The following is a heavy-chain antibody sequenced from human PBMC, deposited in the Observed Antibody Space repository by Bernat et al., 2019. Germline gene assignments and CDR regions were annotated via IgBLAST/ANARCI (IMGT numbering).Heavy chain of an antibody. CDR3: AKENTPRSSTGWPLDY. D-gene: IGHD6-19*01. J-gene: IGHJ4*02. V-gene: IGHV3-30*18. CDR1: GFTFSNYG. Sequence: QVHLVESGGGVVQPGRSLRLSCAASGFTFSNYGMHWVRQAPGRGLEWVTVIAHDGSISHYAESVKGRFTVSRDNSKNTLFLQMNSLRVEDTAVYYCAKENTPRSSTGWPLDYRGQGSLVTGSS. CDR2: IAHDGSIS.